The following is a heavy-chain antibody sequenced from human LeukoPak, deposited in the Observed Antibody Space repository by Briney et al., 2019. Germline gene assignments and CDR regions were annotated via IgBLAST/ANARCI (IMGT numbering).Heavy chain of an antibody. D-gene: IGHD3-10*01. CDR3: ARAGFVGGFDY. V-gene: IGHV3-48*01. J-gene: IGHJ4*02. CDR2: ITISTTLI. Sequence: GGSLRLSCAASGFTFSSYNMNWVRQAPGKGLEWVAYITISTTLIYYADSVKGRFTISRDNAKNSLYLQMNSLRAEDTAVYYCARAGFVGGFDYWGQGTLVTVSS. CDR1: GFTFSSYN.